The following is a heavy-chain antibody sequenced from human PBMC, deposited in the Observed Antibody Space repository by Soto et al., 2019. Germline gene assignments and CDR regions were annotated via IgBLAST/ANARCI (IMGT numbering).Heavy chain of an antibody. D-gene: IGHD4-17*01. CDR1: GSSFIGYG. CDR2: VNSDSSII. Sequence: GGPLRLSYAASGSSFIGYGMNWVRQAPGRGLEWISYVNSDSSIILYADSVKGRFTISRDNSKNTLYLQMNSLRAEDTAVYYCAKNSENFGDSKYDYRGQGTLVTVSS. CDR3: AKNSENFGDSKYDY. V-gene: IGHV3-48*01. J-gene: IGHJ4*02.